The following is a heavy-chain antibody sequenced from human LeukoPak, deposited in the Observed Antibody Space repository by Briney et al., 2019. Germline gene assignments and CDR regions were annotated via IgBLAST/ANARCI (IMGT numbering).Heavy chain of an antibody. CDR2: ISWNSGSI. Sequence: GGSLRLSCAASGFTFDDYAMHWVRQAPGKGLEWVSGISWNSGSIGYADSVKGRFTISRDNAKNSLYLQMNSLRAEDMALYYCARDPVKGSQFDYWGQGTLVTVSS. D-gene: IGHD4-17*01. V-gene: IGHV3-9*03. CDR1: GFTFDDYA. J-gene: IGHJ4*02. CDR3: ARDPVKGSQFDY.